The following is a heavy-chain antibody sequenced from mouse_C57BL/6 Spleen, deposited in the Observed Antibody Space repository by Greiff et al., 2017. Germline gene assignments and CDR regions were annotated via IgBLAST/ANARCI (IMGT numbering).Heavy chain of an antibody. D-gene: IGHD1-1*01. V-gene: IGHV7-3*01. CDR1: GFTFTDYY. Sequence: DVHLVESGGGLVQPGGSLCLSCAASGFTFTDYYMSWVRQPPGKALEWLGFIRNKANGYTTEYSASVKGRFTISRDNSQSILYLQMNALRAEDSATYYCARYGSSQGYFDYWGQGTTLTVSS. CDR2: IRNKANGYTT. CDR3: ARYGSSQGYFDY. J-gene: IGHJ2*01.